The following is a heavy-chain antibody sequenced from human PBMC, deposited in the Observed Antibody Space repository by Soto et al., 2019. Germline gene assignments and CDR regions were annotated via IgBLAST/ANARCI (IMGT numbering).Heavy chain of an antibody. CDR1: GGSVSSGGYY. V-gene: IGHV4-31*03. J-gene: IGHJ4*02. CDR2: IYDSGST. Sequence: PSETLSLTCTVSGGSVSSGGYYWSWVRQHPEKGLEWVGYIYDSGSTYYSPSLRRRLTISADTSSNQFSLKLTSVTAADTAVYYCALGREKWLMSWGQGTLVTVAS. D-gene: IGHD2-8*01. CDR3: ALGREKWLMS.